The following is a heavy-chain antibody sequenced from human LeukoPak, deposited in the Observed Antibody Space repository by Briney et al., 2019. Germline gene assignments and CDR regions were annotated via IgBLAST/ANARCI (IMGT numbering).Heavy chain of an antibody. Sequence: SETLSLTCTVSDGSISSYYWSWIRQPPGKGLEWIGYIYYSGSTNYNPSLKSRVTISVDTSKNQFSLKLSSVTAADTAVYYCARASFQDRSWIHSYYYYYGMDVWGQGTTVTVSS. J-gene: IGHJ6*02. CDR3: ARASFQDRSWIHSYYYYYGMDV. CDR2: IYYSGST. V-gene: IGHV4-59*01. CDR1: DGSISSYY. D-gene: IGHD5-18*01.